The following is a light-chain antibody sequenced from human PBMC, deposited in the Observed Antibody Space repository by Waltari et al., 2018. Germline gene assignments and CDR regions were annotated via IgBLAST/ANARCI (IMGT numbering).Light chain of an antibody. J-gene: IGLJ2*01. CDR1: SSDVGGYNY. Sequence: QSALTQPASVSGSPGQSIAISCTGTSSDVGGYNYVSWYQQHPGKAPKLMIYDVTNRPSGVSDRCSGSKSGNTASLTISGLQAEDEADYYCSSYTSSSSYVLFGGGTKLTVL. V-gene: IGLV2-14*03. CDR2: DVT. CDR3: SSYTSSSSYVL.